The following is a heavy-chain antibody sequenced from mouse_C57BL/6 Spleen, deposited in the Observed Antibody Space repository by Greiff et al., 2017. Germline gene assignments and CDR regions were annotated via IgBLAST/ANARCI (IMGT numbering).Heavy chain of an antibody. D-gene: IGHD1-1*01. CDR1: GFNIKNTY. Sequence: VQLQQSVAELVRPGASVKLSCTASGFNIKNTYMHWVKQRPEQGLEWIGRIDPANGNTKYDPKFQGKATITADTSSNTAYLQLSSLTSEDTAIYYCARVPHDGLRWYYAMDYWGQGTSVTVSS. V-gene: IGHV14-3*01. CDR3: ARVPHDGLRWYYAMDY. J-gene: IGHJ4*01. CDR2: IDPANGNT.